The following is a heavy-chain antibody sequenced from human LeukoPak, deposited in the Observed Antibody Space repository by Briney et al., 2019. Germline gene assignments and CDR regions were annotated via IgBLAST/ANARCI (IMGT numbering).Heavy chain of an antibody. D-gene: IGHD4-23*01. CDR2: ISGYDGNT. CDR1: GYTFTNYG. Sequence: GASVKVSCKASGYTFTNYGIIWVRQAPGQGLEWMGWISGYDGNTNYAQKLQGRVIMTTDTSTTTAYMELRSLRSDDTAMYYCARGDYGGNPAYWGQGTLVTVSS. CDR3: ARGDYGGNPAY. J-gene: IGHJ4*02. V-gene: IGHV1-18*01.